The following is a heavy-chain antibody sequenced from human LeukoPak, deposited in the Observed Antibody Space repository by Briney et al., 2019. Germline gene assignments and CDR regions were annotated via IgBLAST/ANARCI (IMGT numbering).Heavy chain of an antibody. CDR3: ARDGYSFGYWGYYFNY. D-gene: IGHD5-18*01. CDR1: GFTFSSYW. V-gene: IGHV3-7*01. CDR2: IKQDGSEE. J-gene: IGHJ4*02. Sequence: PGGSLRLSCAASGFTFSSYWMSWVRQAPGKGLEWVANIKQDGSEEYYADSVKGRFTISRDNSKNTLYLQMNSLRAEDTAVYYCARDGYSFGYWGYYFNYWGQGTLVTVSS.